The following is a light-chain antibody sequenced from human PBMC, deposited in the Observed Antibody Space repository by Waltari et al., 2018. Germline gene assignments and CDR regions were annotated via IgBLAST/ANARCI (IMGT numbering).Light chain of an antibody. CDR2: DFT. Sequence: QSALTQPSPVSGSPGHSVTISCTGTRSYVGGYAYFSWDQHHPGKAPKLMICDFTKRPAGVPDRFSCSKSGNRASLTIAGLQAEDEADYYCCSYAGSYTHVVFGGGTKLTVL. CDR1: RSYVGGYAY. J-gene: IGLJ2*01. V-gene: IGLV2-11*01. CDR3: CSYAGSYTHVV.